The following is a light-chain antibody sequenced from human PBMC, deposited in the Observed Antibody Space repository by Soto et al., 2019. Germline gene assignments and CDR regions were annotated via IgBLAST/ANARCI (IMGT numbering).Light chain of an antibody. CDR2: GVS. V-gene: IGKV3-20*01. CDR1: QSITSTS. CDR3: QHYGHSLWT. Sequence: EIVLTQSPGTLSLSPGERATLSCRASQSITSTSFALYQQKLGQAPRLLMYGVSTRATGIPDRFSGNGSRTDFTLTINRLEPEDFAVYFCQHYGHSLWTFGQGTKVDIK. J-gene: IGKJ1*01.